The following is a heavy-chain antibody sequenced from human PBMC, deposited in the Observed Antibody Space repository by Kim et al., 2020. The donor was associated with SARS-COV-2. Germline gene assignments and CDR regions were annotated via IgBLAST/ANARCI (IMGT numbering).Heavy chain of an antibody. CDR3: ARFYGSGGHGR. Sequence: GGSLRLSCAASGFTFDDYGMSWVRQAPGKGLEWVSGINWIGGSTGYADSVKGRFTISRDNAKNTLYLKMNMLRAEDTAWYYCARFYGSGGHGRWGQGTLVTVSS. CDR1: GFTFDDYG. J-gene: IGHJ4*02. D-gene: IGHD3-10*01. CDR2: INWIGGST. V-gene: IGHV3-20*04.